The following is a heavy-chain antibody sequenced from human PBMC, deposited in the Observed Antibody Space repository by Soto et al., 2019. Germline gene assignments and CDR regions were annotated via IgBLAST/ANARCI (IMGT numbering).Heavy chain of an antibody. CDR3: ATRMTTAPY. Sequence: EVQLVQSGGGLVQPGGSLRLSCAASGFTVSNNYLSWVRQAPGKGLQWVSLIYSDGGTDYAESVKGRFTISRDNSKNTLYLQMNSLKAEDTAIYYCATRMTTAPYWGQGTLVTVCS. V-gene: IGHV3-66*01. CDR1: GFTVSNNY. J-gene: IGHJ4*02. CDR2: IYSDGGT. D-gene: IGHD4-17*01.